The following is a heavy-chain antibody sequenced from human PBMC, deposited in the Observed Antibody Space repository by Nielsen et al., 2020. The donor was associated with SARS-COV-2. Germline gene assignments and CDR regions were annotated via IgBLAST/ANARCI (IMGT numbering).Heavy chain of an antibody. Sequence: GESLKISCKGSGYSFISYRIAWVRQMPGKGLEWMGNVHPGDSDTRYSPSFQGQVTISADKSISTAYLQWSSLKASDTAMYYCASGDAYGGFDYWGQGTLVTVSS. CDR1: GYSFISYR. J-gene: IGHJ4*02. CDR2: VHPGDSDT. V-gene: IGHV5-51*01. D-gene: IGHD3-10*01. CDR3: ASGDAYGGFDY.